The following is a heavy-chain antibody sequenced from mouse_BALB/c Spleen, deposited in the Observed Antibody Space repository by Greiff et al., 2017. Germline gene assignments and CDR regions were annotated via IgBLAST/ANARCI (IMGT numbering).Heavy chain of an antibody. CDR3: ANFPYYYGSMDY. D-gene: IGHD1-1*01. CDR1: GFNIKDTY. CDR2: IDPANGNT. J-gene: IGHJ4*01. V-gene: IGHV14-3*02. Sequence: EVKLQQSGAELVKPGASVKLSCTASGFNIKDTYMHWVKQRPEQGLEWIGRIDPANGNTKYDPKFQGKATITADTSSNTAYLQLSSLTSEDTAVYYCANFPYYYGSMDYWGQGTSVTVSS.